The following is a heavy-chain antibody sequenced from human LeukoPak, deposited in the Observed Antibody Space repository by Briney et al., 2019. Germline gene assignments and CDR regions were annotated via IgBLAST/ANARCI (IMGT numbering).Heavy chain of an antibody. D-gene: IGHD2-2*01. Sequence: ASVKVSCKASGYTFTSYGISWVRQAPGQGLEWMGWISAYNGNTNYAQKLQGRVTMTTDTSTSTAYMELRSLRSDDTAVYYCAXXVGGYCSSTSCYXYYFDYWGQGTLVTVSS. V-gene: IGHV1-18*01. CDR3: AXXVGGYCSSTSCYXYYFDY. CDR1: GYTFTSYG. CDR2: ISAYNGNT. J-gene: IGHJ4*02.